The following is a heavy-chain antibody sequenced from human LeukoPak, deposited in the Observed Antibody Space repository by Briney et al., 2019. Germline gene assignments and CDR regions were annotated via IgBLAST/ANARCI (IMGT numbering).Heavy chain of an antibody. CDR2: IFYSGGT. Sequence: SETLSITCTVSGGSVISRTYYWAWIRQPPGNGLEWVASIFYSGGTYYNPSLNSRFTISIDTPRNQFSLKVRSVSASDTAVYYCARHPFKGDIVVTIDHWGQGTLVAVS. J-gene: IGHJ4*02. D-gene: IGHD5-12*01. CDR3: ARHPFKGDIVVTIDH. V-gene: IGHV4-39*01. CDR1: GGSVISRTYY.